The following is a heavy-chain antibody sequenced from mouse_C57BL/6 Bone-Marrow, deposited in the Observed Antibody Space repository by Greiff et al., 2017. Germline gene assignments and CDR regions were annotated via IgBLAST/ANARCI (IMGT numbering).Heavy chain of an antibody. Sequence: QVQLQQSGPGLVQPSQSLSITCTVSGFSLTSYGVHWVRQSPGKGLEWLGVIWSGGSTDYNAAFISRLSISKDNSKSQVFFTMNSLQADDTAIYYCARNFECLYYDYGAYWGQGTLVTVSA. V-gene: IGHV2-2*01. CDR3: ARNFECLYYDYGAY. CDR2: IWSGGST. D-gene: IGHD2-4*01. J-gene: IGHJ3*01. CDR1: GFSLTSYG.